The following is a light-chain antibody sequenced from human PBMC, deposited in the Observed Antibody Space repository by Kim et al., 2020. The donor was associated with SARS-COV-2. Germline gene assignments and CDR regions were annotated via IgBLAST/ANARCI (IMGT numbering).Light chain of an antibody. CDR1: QGVNNY. J-gene: IGKJ4*01. V-gene: IGKV1-27*01. CDR2: AAS. Sequence: DIQMTQSPSSLSASVGDRVTITCRARQGVNNYLAWYQQKPGKVPKLLIYAASTLQSGVPSRFSGSRSGTDFTLTISSLQPEDVATYYCQKYDSAPLTFGGGTKVDIK. CDR3: QKYDSAPLT.